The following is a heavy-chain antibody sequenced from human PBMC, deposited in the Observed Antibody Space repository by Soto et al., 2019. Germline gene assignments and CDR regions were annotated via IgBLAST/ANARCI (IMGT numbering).Heavy chain of an antibody. CDR2: VIPIGTI. J-gene: IGHJ4*02. Sequence: ASVKVSCKASGGSFSSHAISWVRQAPGQGLECMGVVIPIGTINYAKNFRGRVTFTADESTSTSYMELSSLRSEDTAVYYCASVNGYYTPGYYFDXWGQVTLVTVSX. D-gene: IGHD3-3*01. CDR1: GGSFSSHA. V-gene: IGHV1-69*13. CDR3: ASVNGYYTPGYYFDX.